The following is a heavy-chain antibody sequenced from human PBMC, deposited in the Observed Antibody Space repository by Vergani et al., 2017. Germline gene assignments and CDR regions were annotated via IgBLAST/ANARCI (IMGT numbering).Heavy chain of an antibody. J-gene: IGHJ6*02. V-gene: IGHV1-69*09. CDR1: GYNFTSYY. CDR2: IIPVLGKT. D-gene: IGHD2-21*02. CDR3: ARDPRGYGGDPEDYYYGMDV. Sequence: QVQLMQSGAEVREPGASVKVSCKTSGYNFTSYYMHWVRQAPGQGLEWMGRIIPVLGKTKYAQDFQGRLTITADTSTSTAYMELTSLRSQDTAVYYCARDPRGYGGDPEDYYYGMDVWGQGTTVTVSS.